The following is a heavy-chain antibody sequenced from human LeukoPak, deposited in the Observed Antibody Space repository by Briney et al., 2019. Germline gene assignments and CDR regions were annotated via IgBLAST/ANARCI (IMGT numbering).Heavy chain of an antibody. V-gene: IGHV4-59*01. CDR1: GGSISSYY. D-gene: IGHD3-22*01. J-gene: IGHJ3*02. Sequence: SETLSLTCTVSGGSISSYYWSWIRQPPGKGLEWIGYIYYSGSTNYNPSLKSRVTISVDTSKNQFSLKLSSVTAADTAVYYCARVKIYYDSSGYPKYAFDIWAKGQWSPSLQ. CDR3: ARVKIYYDSSGYPKYAFDI. CDR2: IYYSGST.